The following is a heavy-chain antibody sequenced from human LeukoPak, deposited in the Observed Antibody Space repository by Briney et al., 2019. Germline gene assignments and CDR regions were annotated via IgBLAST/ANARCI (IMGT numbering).Heavy chain of an antibody. CDR1: GFTFSSYS. CDR3: ARAGTGIAAARSPLYFQH. Sequence: GGSLRLSCAVSGFTFSSYSMNWVRQAPGKGLEWVSSISSSSSYIYYADSVKGRFTISRDNAKNSLYLQMNSLRAEDTAVYYCARAGTGIAAARSPLYFQHWGQGTLVTVSS. V-gene: IGHV3-21*01. D-gene: IGHD6-13*01. CDR2: ISSSSSYI. J-gene: IGHJ1*01.